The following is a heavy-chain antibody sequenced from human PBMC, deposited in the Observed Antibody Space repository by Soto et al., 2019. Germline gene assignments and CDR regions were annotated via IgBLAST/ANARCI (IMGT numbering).Heavy chain of an antibody. Sequence: GGSLRLSCAASGFTFSRYAMSWVRQAPGKGLEWVSAISGSGGSTYYADSVKGRFTISRDNSKNTLYLQMNSLRAEDTAVYYCALEGSSIAAPGLSDYWGQGTLVSVSS. CDR2: ISGSGGST. CDR3: ALEGSSIAAPGLSDY. V-gene: IGHV3-23*01. CDR1: GFTFSRYA. D-gene: IGHD6-6*01. J-gene: IGHJ4*02.